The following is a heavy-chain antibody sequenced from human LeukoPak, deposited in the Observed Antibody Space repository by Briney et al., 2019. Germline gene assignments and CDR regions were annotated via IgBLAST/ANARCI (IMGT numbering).Heavy chain of an antibody. CDR3: ARGLSSSSWYNWFDP. CDR2: ISYSWIT. Sequence: PGGSLRLSCAASGFTFSDYYMSWIRQAPGKGLEWIASISYSWITYYNPSLKSRVIISVDTSKNQFSLKLSSVTAADTAVYFCARGLSSSSWYNWFDPWGQGTLVTVSS. CDR1: GFTFSDYY. J-gene: IGHJ5*02. D-gene: IGHD6-13*01. V-gene: IGHV4-59*05.